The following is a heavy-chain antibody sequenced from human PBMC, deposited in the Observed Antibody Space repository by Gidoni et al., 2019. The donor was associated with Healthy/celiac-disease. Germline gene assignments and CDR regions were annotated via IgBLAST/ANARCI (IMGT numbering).Heavy chain of an antibody. CDR3: ARQRGRGVVPAAISTYWYFDL. J-gene: IGHJ2*01. V-gene: IGHV4-39*01. CDR2: IYYSGST. CDR1: GGSISSSSYY. D-gene: IGHD2-2*02. Sequence: QLQLQESGPGLVKPSETLSLTCTVSGGSISSSSYYWGWIRQPPGNGLEWIGSIYYSGSTYYNPSIKSRVTISVDTSKNQFSLKLSSVTAADTAVYYCARQRGRGVVPAAISTYWYFDLWGRGTLVTVSS.